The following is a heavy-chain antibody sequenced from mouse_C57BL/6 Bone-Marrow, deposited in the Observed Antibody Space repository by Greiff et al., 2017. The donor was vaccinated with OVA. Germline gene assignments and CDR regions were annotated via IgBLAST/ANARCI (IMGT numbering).Heavy chain of an antibody. V-gene: IGHV1-53*01. CDR3: ARQNYYGSSRYFDV. J-gene: IGHJ1*03. CDR1: GYTFTSYW. CDR2: INPSNGGT. D-gene: IGHD1-1*01. Sequence: VQLQQSGTELVKPGASVKLSCKASGYTFTSYWMHWVKQRPGQGLEWIGNINPSNGGTNYNEKFKSKATLTVDKSSSTAYMQLSSLTSEDSAVYYCARQNYYGSSRYFDVWGTGTTVTVSS.